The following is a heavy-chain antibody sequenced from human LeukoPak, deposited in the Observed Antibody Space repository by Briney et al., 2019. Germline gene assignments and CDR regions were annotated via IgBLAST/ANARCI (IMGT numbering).Heavy chain of an antibody. Sequence: GRSLRLSCAASGFTFSSYGMHWVRQAPGKGLEWVAVIWYDGSNKYYADSVKGRFTISRDNSKNTLYLQMNSLRAEDTAVYYCARGPTYDFWSGYLSTSSYFDYWGQGTLVTVSS. D-gene: IGHD3-3*01. V-gene: IGHV3-33*01. CDR1: GFTFSSYG. CDR3: ARGPTYDFWSGYLSTSSYFDY. CDR2: IWYDGSNK. J-gene: IGHJ4*02.